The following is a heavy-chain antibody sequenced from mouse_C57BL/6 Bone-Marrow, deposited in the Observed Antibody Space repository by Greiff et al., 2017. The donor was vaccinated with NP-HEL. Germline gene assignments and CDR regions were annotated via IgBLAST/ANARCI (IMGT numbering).Heavy chain of an antibody. CDR2: IYPGAGDT. D-gene: IGHD2-1*01. Sequence: QVQLQQSGAELVKPGASVKISCKASGYAFSSYWMNWVKQRPGKGLEWIGQIYPGAGDTNYNGKFKGKATLTADKSSSTAYMQLSSLTSEDSAVYFCAKLYPYYAMDYWGQGTSVTVSS. J-gene: IGHJ4*01. V-gene: IGHV1-80*01. CDR1: GYAFSSYW. CDR3: AKLYPYYAMDY.